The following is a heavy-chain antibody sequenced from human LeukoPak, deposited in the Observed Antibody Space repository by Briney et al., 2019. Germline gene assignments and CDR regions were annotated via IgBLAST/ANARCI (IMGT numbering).Heavy chain of an antibody. CDR2: IYYSGST. CDR1: GGSISSVGYY. CDR3: ARVRSSSWIFDY. J-gene: IGHJ4*02. D-gene: IGHD6-13*01. V-gene: IGHV4-31*03. Sequence: SQTLSLTCTVSGGSISSVGYYWSWIRQHPGKGLEWIGYIYYSGSTYYNPSLKSRVTISVDTSKNQFSLKLSSVTAADTAVYYCARVRSSSWIFDYWGQGTLVTVSS.